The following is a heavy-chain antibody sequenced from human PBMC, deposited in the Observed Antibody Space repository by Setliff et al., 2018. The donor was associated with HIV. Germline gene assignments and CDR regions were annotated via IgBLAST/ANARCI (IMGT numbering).Heavy chain of an antibody. D-gene: IGHD3-10*01. V-gene: IGHV1-8*01. J-gene: IGHJ3*02. CDR1: GYTFTSFD. Sequence: ASVKVSCKASGYTFTSFDINWVRQATGQGLEWMGWMNPNSGNSGFAQKFQGRVTMTRNSSISTAYMELSSLRFDDTAVHYCTRIRAMVRGVTSYDAFDIWGQGTKVTVSS. CDR3: TRIRAMVRGVTSYDAFDI. CDR2: MNPNSGNS.